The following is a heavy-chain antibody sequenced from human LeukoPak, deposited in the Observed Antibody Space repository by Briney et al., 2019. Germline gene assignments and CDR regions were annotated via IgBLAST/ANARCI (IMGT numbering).Heavy chain of an antibody. V-gene: IGHV4-34*01. CDR2: INHSGST. CDR1: GGSFSGYY. CDR3: ARLNFWSGYTYYFDY. Sequence: SETLSLTCAVYGGSFSGYYWSWIRQPPGKGLEWIGEINHSGSTNYNPSLKSRATISVDMSKNQFSLKLSSVTAADTAVYYCARLNFWSGYTYYFDYWGQVTLVTVSS. J-gene: IGHJ4*02. D-gene: IGHD3-3*01.